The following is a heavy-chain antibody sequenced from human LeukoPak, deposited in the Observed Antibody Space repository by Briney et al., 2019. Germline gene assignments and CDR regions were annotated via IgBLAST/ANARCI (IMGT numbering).Heavy chain of an antibody. V-gene: IGHV1-24*01. CDR3: ATDHRPLTYYYDSSGYSY. Sequence: ASVKVSCKVSGYTLTELSMHWVRRAPGKGLEWMGGFDPEDGETIYAQKFQGRVTVTEDTSTDTAYMELSSLRSEDTAVYYCATDHRPLTYYYDSSGYSYWGQGTLVTVCS. CDR2: FDPEDGET. CDR1: GYTLTELS. D-gene: IGHD3-22*01. J-gene: IGHJ4*02.